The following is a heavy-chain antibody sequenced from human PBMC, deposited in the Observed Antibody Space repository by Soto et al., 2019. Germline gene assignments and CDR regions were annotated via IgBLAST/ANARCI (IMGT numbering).Heavy chain of an antibody. D-gene: IGHD3-10*01. Sequence: GGSLRLSCAASGFTFSSYWMSWVRQAPGKGLEWVANIKQDGSEKYYVDSVKGRFTISRDNAKNSLYLQMNSLRAEDTAVYYCAREGAGSYYGYYYGMDVWGQGTTVTVSS. CDR2: IKQDGSEK. CDR3: AREGAGSYYGYYYGMDV. J-gene: IGHJ6*02. V-gene: IGHV3-7*01. CDR1: GFTFSSYW.